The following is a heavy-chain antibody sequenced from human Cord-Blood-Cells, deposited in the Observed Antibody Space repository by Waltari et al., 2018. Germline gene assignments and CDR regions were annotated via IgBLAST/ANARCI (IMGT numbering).Heavy chain of an antibody. CDR3: ARGSDVDIVATNNWFDP. CDR1: GFTFSSSG. J-gene: IGHJ5*02. V-gene: IGHV3-33*01. Sequence: QVQLVESGGGVVQPGRSLRLSCAASGFTFSSSGMHWVRQAPGTGLAWVAVIWYDGSNKYYADSVKGRFTISRDNSKNTLYLQMNSLRAEDTAVYYCARGSDVDIVATNNWFDPWGQGTLVTVSS. D-gene: IGHD5-12*01. CDR2: IWYDGSNK.